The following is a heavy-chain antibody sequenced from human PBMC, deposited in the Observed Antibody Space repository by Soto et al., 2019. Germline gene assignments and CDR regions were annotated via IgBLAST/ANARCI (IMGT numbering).Heavy chain of an antibody. CDR3: AKGVSLVSGFTIFGVVTQNWFDP. D-gene: IGHD3-3*01. Sequence: GGSLRLSCAASGFTFSSYAMSWVRQAPGKGLEWVSAISGSGGSTYYADSVKGRFTISRDNSKNTLYLQMNSLRAEDTAVYYCAKGVSLVSGFTIFGVVTQNWFDPWGQGTLVTVSS. CDR1: GFTFSSYA. V-gene: IGHV3-23*01. CDR2: ISGSGGST. J-gene: IGHJ5*02.